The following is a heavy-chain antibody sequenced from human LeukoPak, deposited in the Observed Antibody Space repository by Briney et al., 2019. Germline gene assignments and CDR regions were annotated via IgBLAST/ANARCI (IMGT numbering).Heavy chain of an antibody. CDR3: ARGALDSSGYYLGAFDI. V-gene: IGHV1-18*01. CDR1: GYTFSIYG. CDR2: ISGYNGNT. D-gene: IGHD3-22*01. J-gene: IGHJ3*02. Sequence: ASVKVSCKASGYTFSIYGITWVRQAPGQGLEWMGWISGYNGNTHYVQKLQGRVTITTDTSTSTAYMELRSLRSDDTAVYYCARGALDSSGYYLGAFDIWGQGTMVTVSS.